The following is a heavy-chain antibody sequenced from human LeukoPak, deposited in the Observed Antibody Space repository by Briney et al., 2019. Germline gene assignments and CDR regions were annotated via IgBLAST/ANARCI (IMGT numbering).Heavy chain of an antibody. D-gene: IGHD6-19*01. J-gene: IGHJ4*02. CDR2: IWYDGSNE. CDR1: GFTFSSYG. V-gene: IGHV3-30*02. Sequence: GGSLRLSCAASGFTFSSYGMHWVRQAPGKGLEWVAFIWYDGSNEYYADSIKGRFTTSRDNSKNTVYLHMNSLGAEDTAVYYCAKDSSGWYLDYWGQGILVTVSS. CDR3: AKDSSGWYLDY.